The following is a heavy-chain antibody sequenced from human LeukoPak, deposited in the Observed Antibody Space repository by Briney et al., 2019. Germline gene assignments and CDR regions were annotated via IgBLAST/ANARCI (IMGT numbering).Heavy chain of an antibody. D-gene: IGHD6-13*01. V-gene: IGHV3-20*04. J-gene: IGHJ5*02. Sequence: GSLRLSCAASGFTFSSYAMSWVRQAPGKGLEWVSGINWNGGSTGYADSVKGRFTISRDNAKNSLYLQMNSLRAEDTALYYCARGGSSWYWFDPWGQGTLVTVSS. CDR2: INWNGGST. CDR3: ARGGSSWYWFDP. CDR1: GFTFSSYA.